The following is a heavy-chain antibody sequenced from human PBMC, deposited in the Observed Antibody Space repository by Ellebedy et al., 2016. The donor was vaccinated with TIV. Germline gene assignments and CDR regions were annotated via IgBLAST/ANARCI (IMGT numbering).Heavy chain of an antibody. D-gene: IGHD3-22*01. CDR2: IYYSGST. CDR3: ARESGVSSGYSLDY. CDR1: GGSISSYY. J-gene: IGHJ4*02. Sequence: MPSETLSLTCTVSGGSISSYYWSWIRQPPGKGLEWIGYIYYSGSTDYNPSLKSRVTISVDTSKNQFSLKLSSVTAADTAVYYCARESGVSSGYSLDYWGQGTLDTVSS. V-gene: IGHV4-59*01.